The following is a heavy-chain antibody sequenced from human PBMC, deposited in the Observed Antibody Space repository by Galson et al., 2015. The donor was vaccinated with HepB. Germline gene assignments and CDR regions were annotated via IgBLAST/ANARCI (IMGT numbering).Heavy chain of an antibody. D-gene: IGHD3-22*01. J-gene: IGHJ4*02. CDR2: ISYDGSNK. CDR3: AREWDYDSSDYYGHFDY. V-gene: IGHV3-30*04. Sequence: SLRLSCAASGFTFSSYAMHWVRQAPGKGLEWVAVISYDGSNKYYADSVKGRFTISRDNSKNTLYLQMNSLRAEDTAVYYCAREWDYDSSDYYGHFDYWGQGTLVTVSS. CDR1: GFTFSSYA.